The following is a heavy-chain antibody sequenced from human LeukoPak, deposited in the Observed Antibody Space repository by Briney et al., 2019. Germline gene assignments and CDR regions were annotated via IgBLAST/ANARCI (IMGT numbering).Heavy chain of an antibody. V-gene: IGHV4-39*01. CDR3: ARQRPRRYFDWLSLPDAFDI. J-gene: IGHJ3*02. CDR2: IYYSGST. D-gene: IGHD3-9*01. CDR1: GGSISNSRNY. Sequence: SETLSLTCTVSGGSISNSRNYWAWIRQPPGKGLEWIGSIYYSGSTYYNPSLKSRVTISVDTSKNQFSLKLSSVTAADTAVYYCARQRPRRYFDWLSLPDAFDIWGQGTMVTVSS.